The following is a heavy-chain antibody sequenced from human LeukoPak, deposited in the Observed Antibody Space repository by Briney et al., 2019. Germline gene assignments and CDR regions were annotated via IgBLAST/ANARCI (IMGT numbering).Heavy chain of an antibody. CDR1: GFTFSSYA. D-gene: IGHD3-10*01. CDR3: ARNYYGSGSYYTPGY. CDR2: ISYDGSNK. V-gene: IGHV3-30*04. Sequence: GGSLRLSCAASGFTFSSYAMHWVRQAPGKGLEWVAVISYDGSNKYYADSVKGRFTISRGNSKNTLYLQMNSLRAEVTAVYYCARNYYGSGSYYTPGYWGQGTLVTVSS. J-gene: IGHJ4*02.